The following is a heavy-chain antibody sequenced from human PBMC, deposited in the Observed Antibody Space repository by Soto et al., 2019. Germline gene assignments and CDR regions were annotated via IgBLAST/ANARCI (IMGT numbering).Heavy chain of an antibody. CDR2: ISSSSSYI. D-gene: IGHD6-19*01. CDR1: GFTFSSYS. Sequence: VGSLRLSCAASGFTFSSYSMTWVRQAPGKGLEWVSSISSSSSYIYYADSVKGRFTISRDNAKNSLYLQMNSLRAADTAVYYCARDVAVAGTDFDYWGQGALVTVSS. V-gene: IGHV3-21*01. J-gene: IGHJ4*02. CDR3: ARDVAVAGTDFDY.